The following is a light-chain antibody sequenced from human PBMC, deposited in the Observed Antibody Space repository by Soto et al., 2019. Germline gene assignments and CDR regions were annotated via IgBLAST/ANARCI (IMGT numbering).Light chain of an antibody. CDR1: SSEVGGYDY. CDR2: DVR. V-gene: IGLV2-14*03. J-gene: IGLJ1*01. Sequence: QSALTQPASVSGSPGQAITISCTGNSSEVGGYDYVSWYQHHPDKSPKLMIYDVRYRPSGVSNRFSGSRSGNTASLTISGLQAEDEADYYCSSYTSRSTYVFGTGTKVTVL. CDR3: SSYTSRSTYV.